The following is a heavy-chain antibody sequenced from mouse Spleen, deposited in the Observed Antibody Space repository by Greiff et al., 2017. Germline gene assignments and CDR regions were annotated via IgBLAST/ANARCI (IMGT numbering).Heavy chain of an antibody. Sequence: EVMLVESGGGLVKPGGSLKLSCAASGFTFSSYTMSWVRQTPEKRLEWVATISGGGGNTYYPDSVKGRFTISRDNAKNTQYLQMSSLRSEDTALDYCAREGYGSTHDVWGTGTTVTVSS. CDR3: AREGYGSTHDV. CDR2: ISGGGGNT. V-gene: IGHV5-9*01. D-gene: IGHD1-1*01. J-gene: IGHJ1*03. CDR1: GFTFSSYT.